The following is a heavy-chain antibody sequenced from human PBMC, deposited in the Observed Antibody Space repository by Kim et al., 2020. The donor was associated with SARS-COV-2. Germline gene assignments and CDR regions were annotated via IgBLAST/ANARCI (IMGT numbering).Heavy chain of an antibody. CDR1: GGSFSGYY. Sequence: SETLSLTCAVYGGSFSGYYWSWIRQPPGKGLEWIGEINHSGSTNYNPSLKSRVTISVDTSKNQFSLKLSSVTAADTAVYYCARGGGRIPPGRITMVRGVIGWFDPWGQGTLVTVSS. J-gene: IGHJ5*02. CDR2: INHSGST. V-gene: IGHV4-34*01. CDR3: ARGGGRIPPGRITMVRGVIGWFDP. D-gene: IGHD3-10*01.